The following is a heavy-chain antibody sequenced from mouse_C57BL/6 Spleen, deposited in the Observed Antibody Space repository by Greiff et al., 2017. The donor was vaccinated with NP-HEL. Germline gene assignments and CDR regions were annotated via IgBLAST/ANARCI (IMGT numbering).Heavy chain of an antibody. J-gene: IGHJ2*01. CDR2: ISGGGGNT. CDR1: GFTFSSYT. V-gene: IGHV5-9*01. D-gene: IGHD1-1*01. CDR3: ARRGIPDYYGSTSYYFDY. Sequence: EVKVEESGGGLVKPGGSLKLSCAASGFTFSSYTMSWVRQTPEKRLEWVATISGGGGNTYYPDSVKGRFTISRDNAKNTLYLQMSSLRSEDTALYYCARRGIPDYYGSTSYYFDYWGQGTTLTVSS.